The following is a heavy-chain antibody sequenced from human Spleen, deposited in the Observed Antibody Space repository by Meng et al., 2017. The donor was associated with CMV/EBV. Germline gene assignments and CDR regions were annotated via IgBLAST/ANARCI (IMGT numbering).Heavy chain of an antibody. V-gene: IGHV4-59*01. D-gene: IGHD2-8*01. Sequence: SETLSLTCTVSDGSITSYYWSWIRQPPGKGLEWIGFIYHSGSTSYNPSLKSRLSMSMDTSRNQFSLRLNSVTAADTAVYYCARGGLYSTMLDYWGQGTLVTVSS. CDR2: IYHSGST. CDR3: ARGGLYSTMLDY. CDR1: DGSITSYY. J-gene: IGHJ4*02.